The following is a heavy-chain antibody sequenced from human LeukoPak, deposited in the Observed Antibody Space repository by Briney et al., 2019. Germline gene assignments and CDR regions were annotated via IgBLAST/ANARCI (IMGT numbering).Heavy chain of an antibody. D-gene: IGHD5-24*01. Sequence: AETQGLICTVSGGSISSYYWSWIRQPPGKGLEWIGYIYYSGSTNYNPSLKSRVTISVDTSKNQFSLKLSSVTAADTAVYYCARDRGGDGYNDYYFDYWGQGTLATVSS. V-gene: IGHV4-59*01. CDR1: GGSISSYY. CDR3: ARDRGGDGYNDYYFDY. J-gene: IGHJ4*02. CDR2: IYYSGST.